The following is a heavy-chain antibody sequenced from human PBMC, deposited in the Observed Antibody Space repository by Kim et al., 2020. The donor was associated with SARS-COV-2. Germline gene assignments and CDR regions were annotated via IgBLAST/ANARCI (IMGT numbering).Heavy chain of an antibody. Sequence: GGSLRLSCAASGFTFTSYSMNWVRQAPGKGLEWVSSVSDTGSHIYYADSVKGRFTISRDNAKDSLYLQMNSLRAEDTAVYYCARDSRTEYYYYGRDAWG. CDR1: GFTFTSYS. CDR2: VSDTGSHI. D-gene: IGHD2-21*02. V-gene: IGHV3-21*01. CDR3: ARDSRTEYYYYGRDA. J-gene: IGHJ6*02.